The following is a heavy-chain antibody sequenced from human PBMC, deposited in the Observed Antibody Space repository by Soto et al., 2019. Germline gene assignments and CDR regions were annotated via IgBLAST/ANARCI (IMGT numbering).Heavy chain of an antibody. V-gene: IGHV1-69*02. CDR3: ARGYSVFVVVPAATYKKYYYYGMDV. J-gene: IGHJ6*02. CDR1: GGTFSSYT. CDR2: IIPILGIA. Sequence: ASVKVSCKASGGTFSSYTISWVRQAPGQGLEWMGRIIPILGIANYAQKFQGRVTITADKSTSTAYMELSSLRSEDTAVYYCARGYSVFVVVPAATYKKYYYYGMDVWGQGTTVTVSS. D-gene: IGHD2-2*01.